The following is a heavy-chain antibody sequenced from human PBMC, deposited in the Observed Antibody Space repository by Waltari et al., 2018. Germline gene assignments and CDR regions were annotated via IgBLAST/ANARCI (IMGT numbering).Heavy chain of an antibody. CDR1: GFAFRSYS. CDR2: IKPDGTNA. V-gene: IGHV3-74*01. Sequence: EVQLVESGGGLVQPGGSLRLSCVASGFAFRSYSMHWVRQAPGKGLVWVGRIKPDGTNATYADSVRGRFTISRDNARDTLYLRMSSLRREDTAVYYCAIAEDWGQGTLVTVSS. J-gene: IGHJ4*02. CDR3: AIAED.